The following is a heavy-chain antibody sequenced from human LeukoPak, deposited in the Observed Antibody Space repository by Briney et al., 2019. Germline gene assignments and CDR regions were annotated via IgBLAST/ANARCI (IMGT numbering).Heavy chain of an antibody. D-gene: IGHD3-10*01. CDR2: IYHSGST. J-gene: IGHJ4*02. CDR3: ARGGDYYGAGSTYYFDY. Sequence: SQTLSLTCAVSGGSISSGGYSWSWIRQPPGKGLEWIGYIYHSGSTYYNPSLKSRVTISVDRSKNQFSLKLSSVTAADTAVYYCARGGDYYGAGSTYYFDYWGQGTLFTVSS. CDR1: GGSISSGGYS. V-gene: IGHV4-30-2*01.